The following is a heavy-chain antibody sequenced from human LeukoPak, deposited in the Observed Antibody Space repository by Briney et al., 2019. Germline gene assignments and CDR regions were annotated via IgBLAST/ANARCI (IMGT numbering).Heavy chain of an antibody. D-gene: IGHD3-22*01. J-gene: IGHJ4*02. Sequence: GGSLGLSCAASGFTFSGSAIHWVRQPSGKGLEWVGRVGSKADGYATAYGASVKGRFTISRDDSKNTAWLQMNSLKSEDTAVYYCTDFYYDSSGYPIPAYWGQGTLVTVSS. CDR3: TDFYYDSSGYPIPAY. V-gene: IGHV3-73*01. CDR2: VGSKADGYAT. CDR1: GFTFSGSA.